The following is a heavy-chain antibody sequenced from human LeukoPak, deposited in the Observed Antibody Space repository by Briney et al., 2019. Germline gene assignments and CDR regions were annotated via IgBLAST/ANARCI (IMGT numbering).Heavy chain of an antibody. V-gene: IGHV3-7*01. CDR1: GFTFSSYW. J-gene: IGHJ4*02. Sequence: GGSLRLSCAASGFTFSSYWKSWVRQAPGKGLEWVANIKQDGSEKYYVDSVKGRFTISRDNAKNSLYLQMNSLRAEDTAVYYCARNWGTYYYDSSGYCANWGQGTLVTVSS. CDR2: IKQDGSEK. CDR3: ARNWGTYYYDSSGYCAN. D-gene: IGHD3-22*01.